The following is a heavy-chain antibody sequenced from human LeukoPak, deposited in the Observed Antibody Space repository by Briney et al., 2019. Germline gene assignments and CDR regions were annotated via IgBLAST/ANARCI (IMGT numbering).Heavy chain of an antibody. CDR3: ARERGAFYYDILTGTRTFDY. CDR2: ISYDGSNK. V-gene: IGHV3-30-3*01. J-gene: IGHJ4*02. Sequence: SGRSLRLSCAASGVTFSSYAMHWVRQAPGKGLEWVAVISYDGSNKYYADSVKGRFTISRDNSKNTLYLQMNSLRAEDTAVYYCARERGAFYYDILTGTRTFDYWGQGTLVTVSS. D-gene: IGHD3-9*01. CDR1: GVTFSSYA.